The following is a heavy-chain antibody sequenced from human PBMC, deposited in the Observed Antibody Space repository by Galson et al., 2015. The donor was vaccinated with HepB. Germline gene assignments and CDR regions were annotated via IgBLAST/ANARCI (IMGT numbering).Heavy chain of an antibody. CDR1: GVTIRTYW. D-gene: IGHD2-2*01. J-gene: IGHJ4*02. V-gene: IGHV3-7*03. CDR3: ARDDMVVVPAASGY. CDR2: IKQDGSEK. Sequence: SLRLSCAASGVTIRTYWMSWVRQAPGKGLEWVASIKQDGSEKYYVDSVKGRFTISRDNAKNSLYLQMNSLRAEDTAMYYCARDDMVVVPAASGYWGQGTLVIVSS.